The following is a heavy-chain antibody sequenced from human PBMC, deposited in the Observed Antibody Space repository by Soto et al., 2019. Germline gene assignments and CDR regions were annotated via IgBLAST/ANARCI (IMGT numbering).Heavy chain of an antibody. D-gene: IGHD3-3*02. J-gene: IGHJ6*02. Sequence: QVQLQESGPGLVKPSETLSLTCTVYGGSISSYYWSWIRQPPGKGLEWIGYIYYSGTTNYNPSLKSRVTISVDTSKIQFSLNLSSVTAADAAVYYCARHGSDHFYGMDVWGQGTTVTVSS. CDR3: ARHGSDHFYGMDV. CDR2: IYYSGTT. CDR1: GGSISSYY. V-gene: IGHV4-59*08.